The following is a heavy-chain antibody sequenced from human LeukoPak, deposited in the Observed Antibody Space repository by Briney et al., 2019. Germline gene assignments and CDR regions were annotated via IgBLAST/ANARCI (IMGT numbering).Heavy chain of an antibody. CDR1: GFTFSSYG. J-gene: IGHJ4*02. CDR3: AKDRTYDILTGSTDY. Sequence: PGGSLRLSCAASGFTFSSYGMHWVRQAPGKGLEWVAVISYDGSNKYYADSVKGRFTISRDNSKNTLYLQMDSLRVEDTAAYYCAKDRTYDILTGSTDYWGQGTLVTVSS. CDR2: ISYDGSNK. V-gene: IGHV3-30*18. D-gene: IGHD3-9*01.